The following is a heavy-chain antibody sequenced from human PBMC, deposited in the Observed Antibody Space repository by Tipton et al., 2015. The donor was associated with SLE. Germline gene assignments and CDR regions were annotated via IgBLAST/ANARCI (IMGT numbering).Heavy chain of an antibody. CDR1: GDSISNYY. V-gene: IGHV4-59*01. D-gene: IGHD2-2*02. CDR3: ARATYCSSTSCYTVCWFDS. J-gene: IGHJ5*01. Sequence: TLSLTCTVSGDSISNYYWNWIRQPPGRGLEWIGSIYHSGSTNYNPSLKSRATISVDTSKNQFSLRLTSATAADTAVYYCARATYCSSTSCYTVCWFDSWGQGTRVTVSS. CDR2: IYHSGST.